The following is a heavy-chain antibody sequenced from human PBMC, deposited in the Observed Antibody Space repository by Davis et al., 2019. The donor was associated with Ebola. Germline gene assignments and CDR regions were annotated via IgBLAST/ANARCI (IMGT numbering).Heavy chain of an antibody. CDR1: GYTFATYW. CDR2: IYPGDSDT. D-gene: IGHD5-12*01. J-gene: IGHJ2*01. CDR3: ARRVATSFWYFDL. V-gene: IGHV5-51*01. Sequence: GESLKISCKGSGYTFATYWIGWVRQMPGKGLEWMGIIYPGDSDTRYSPSFQGQVTISADKSISTAYLQWSSLKASDTATYYCARRVATSFWYFDLWGRGTLVTVSS.